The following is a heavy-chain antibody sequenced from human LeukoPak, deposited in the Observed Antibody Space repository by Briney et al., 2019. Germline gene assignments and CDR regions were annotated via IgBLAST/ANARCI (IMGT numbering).Heavy chain of an antibody. CDR1: GGSIRSYY. CDR3: ARTGSTVTMLYPFDH. D-gene: IGHD4-17*01. Sequence: SETLSLTCTVSGGSIRSYYWSWIRQPPRKGLEWIGYIYYSGSTNYNPSLKSRVSISVDTSKNQFSLKLSSVTAADTAVYYCARTGSTVTMLYPFDHWGQGTLVTVSS. J-gene: IGHJ4*02. V-gene: IGHV4-59*01. CDR2: IYYSGST.